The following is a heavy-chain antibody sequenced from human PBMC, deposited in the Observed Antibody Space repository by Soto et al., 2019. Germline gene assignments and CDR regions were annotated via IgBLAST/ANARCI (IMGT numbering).Heavy chain of an antibody. CDR1: GGSFSGYY. V-gene: IGHV4-34*01. Sequence: QVQLQQWGAELLKPSETLSLTCAVYGGSFSGYYWSWIRQPPGKGLEWIGEINHSGSTNYNPSLKSRVTISVDTSKNQFSLKLSSVTAADTAVYYCARGRTWYYYGSGSYSYFDYWGQGTLVTVSS. D-gene: IGHD3-10*01. CDR3: ARGRTWYYYGSGSYSYFDY. CDR2: INHSGST. J-gene: IGHJ4*02.